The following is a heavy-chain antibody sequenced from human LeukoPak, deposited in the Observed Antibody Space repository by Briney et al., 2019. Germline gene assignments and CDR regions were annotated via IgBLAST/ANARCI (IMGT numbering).Heavy chain of an antibody. CDR2: IKHDGSDT. V-gene: IGHV3-7*05. CDR1: GFTFSSYW. J-gene: IGHJ4*02. CDR3: ARRIAATGMKYFDY. D-gene: IGHD6-13*01. Sequence: PGGSLRLSCAASGFTFSSYWMSWVGQAPGEGLEWVANIKHDGSDTNYVDSVKGRFTISRDNAKPSLYLQMNSLRAEDTAMYYCARRIAATGMKYFDYWGQGTLVTVSS.